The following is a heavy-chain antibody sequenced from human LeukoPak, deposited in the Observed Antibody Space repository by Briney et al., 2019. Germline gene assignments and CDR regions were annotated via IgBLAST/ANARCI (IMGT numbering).Heavy chain of an antibody. CDR1: GGSISSYY. D-gene: IGHD3-9*01. J-gene: IGHJ3*02. V-gene: IGHV4-59*01. CDR3: ARDDRDYDILTGYHPHAFDI. CDR2: IYYSVST. Sequence: PSETLSLTCTVSGGSISSYYWSWIRQPPGKGLEWSGYIYYSVSTNYNPSLKSRVTISVDTSKNQFSLKLSSVTAADTAVYYCARDDRDYDILTGYHPHAFDIWGQGTMVTVSS.